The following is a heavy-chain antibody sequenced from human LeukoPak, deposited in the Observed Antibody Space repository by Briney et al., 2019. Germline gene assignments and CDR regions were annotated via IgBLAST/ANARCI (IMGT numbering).Heavy chain of an antibody. D-gene: IGHD3-10*01. CDR2: ISYDGSNK. Sequence: PGRSLRLSCAASGFTFSSYAMHWVRQAPGKGLEWVAVISYDGSNKYYADSVKGRFTISRDNSKNTLYLQMNSLRAEDTAVYYCAKVSSNYYGSGSYQTLDYWGQGTLVTVSS. V-gene: IGHV3-30-3*01. CDR1: GFTFSSYA. CDR3: AKVSSNYYGSGSYQTLDY. J-gene: IGHJ4*02.